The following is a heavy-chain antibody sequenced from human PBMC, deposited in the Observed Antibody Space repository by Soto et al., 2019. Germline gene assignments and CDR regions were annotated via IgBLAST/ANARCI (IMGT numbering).Heavy chain of an antibody. D-gene: IGHD2-21*02. V-gene: IGHV4-31*03. Sequence: SETLSLTCTVSGGSISSGGYYWSWIRQHPGKGLEWIGYIYYSGSTYYNPSLKSRVTISVDTSKNQFSLKLSSVTAADTAVYYCARENCGGDCYTLSTYYYYGMDVWGQGTTVTVSS. J-gene: IGHJ6*02. CDR1: GGSISSGGYY. CDR2: IYYSGST. CDR3: ARENCGGDCYTLSTYYYYGMDV.